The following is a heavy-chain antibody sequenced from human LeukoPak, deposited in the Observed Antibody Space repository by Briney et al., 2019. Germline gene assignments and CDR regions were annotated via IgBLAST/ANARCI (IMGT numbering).Heavy chain of an antibody. CDR3: ATVRYDSSGSNY. Sequence: ASVKVSCKVSGYTLTELSMHWVRQAPGKGLEWMGGFDPEDGETIYAQKFQGRVTMTEDTSTDTAYMELSSLRSEDTAVYYCATVRYDSSGSNYWGQGTLVTVSS. CDR2: FDPEDGET. CDR1: GYTLTELS. V-gene: IGHV1-24*01. D-gene: IGHD3-22*01. J-gene: IGHJ4*02.